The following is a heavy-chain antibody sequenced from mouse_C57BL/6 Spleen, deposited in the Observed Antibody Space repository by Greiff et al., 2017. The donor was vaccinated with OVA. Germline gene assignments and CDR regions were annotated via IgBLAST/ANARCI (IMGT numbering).Heavy chain of an antibody. J-gene: IGHJ3*01. CDR3: AGYGFAY. CDR2: ISYDGSN. V-gene: IGHV3-6*01. D-gene: IGHD1-1*02. CDR1: GYSITSGYY. Sequence: EVKLLESGPGLVKPSQSLSLTCSVTGYSITSGYYWNWIRQFPGNKLEWMGYISYDGSNNYNPSLKNRISITRDTSKNQFFLKLNSVTTEDTATYYCAGYGFAYWGQGTLVTVSA.